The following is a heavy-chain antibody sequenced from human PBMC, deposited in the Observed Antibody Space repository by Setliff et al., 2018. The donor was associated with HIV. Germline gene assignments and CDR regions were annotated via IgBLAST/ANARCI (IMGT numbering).Heavy chain of an antibody. V-gene: IGHV4-4*09. J-gene: IGHJ4*02. Sequence: PSETLSLTCTVSGGSVNDFYCNWIRQPPGKGPEWIGYIHSSGSTIYNPSLKSRITMSLDTSKEQFSLELSSATAADTAVYYCATLDHSGGNFLAYWGQGSLVTVSS. CDR1: GGSVNDFY. CDR2: IHSSGST. D-gene: IGHD2-21*02. CDR3: ATLDHSGGNFLAY.